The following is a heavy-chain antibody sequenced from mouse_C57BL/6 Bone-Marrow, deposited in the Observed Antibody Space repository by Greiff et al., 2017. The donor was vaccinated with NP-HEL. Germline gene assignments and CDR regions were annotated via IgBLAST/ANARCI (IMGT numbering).Heavy chain of an antibody. D-gene: IGHD1-1*01. CDR2: IHPNSGST. CDR3: ARARTTPFFGG. CDR1: GYTFTSYW. V-gene: IGHV1-64*01. Sequence: QVQLQQPGAELVKPGASVKLSCKASGYTFTSYWMPWVKQRPGQGLEWIGMIHPNSGSTNYNEKFKSKATLTVDKSSSTAYMQLSSLTSEDSAVYDCARARTTPFFGGWGQGTTLTVSS. J-gene: IGHJ2*01.